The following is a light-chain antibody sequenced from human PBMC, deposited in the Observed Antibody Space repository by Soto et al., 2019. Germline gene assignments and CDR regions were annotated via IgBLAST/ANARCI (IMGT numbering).Light chain of an antibody. Sequence: EIVLTQSPGTLSLSPEERASLSCRASQSVNSNYLAWYQQKPGQAPRLLIHDASSRATGIPDRFSGSGSGTDFTLTINRLEPEDFAVYYCQLHFGSPFTFGPGTKVDIK. V-gene: IGKV3-20*01. CDR3: QLHFGSPFT. J-gene: IGKJ3*01. CDR2: DAS. CDR1: QSVNSNY.